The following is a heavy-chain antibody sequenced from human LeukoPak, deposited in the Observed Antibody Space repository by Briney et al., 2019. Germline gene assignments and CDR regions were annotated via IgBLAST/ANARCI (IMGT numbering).Heavy chain of an antibody. CDR2: IRYDGSNK. CDR3: AKDLVGYCSGGSCARGIDY. J-gene: IGHJ4*02. D-gene: IGHD2-15*01. CDR1: GFTFSSYG. Sequence: PGGSLRLSCAASGFTFSSYGMHWVRHAPGKGLEWVAFIRYDGSNKYYADSVKGRFTISRDNSKNTLYLQMNSLRAEDTAVYYCAKDLVGYCSGGSCARGIDYWGQGTLVTVSS. V-gene: IGHV3-30*02.